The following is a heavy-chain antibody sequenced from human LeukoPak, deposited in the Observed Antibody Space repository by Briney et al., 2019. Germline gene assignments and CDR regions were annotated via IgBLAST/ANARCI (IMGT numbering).Heavy chain of an antibody. V-gene: IGHV1-69*05. D-gene: IGHD2-8*01. CDR1: GGTFSSYA. J-gene: IGHJ5*02. Sequence: ASVKVSCKASGGTFSSYAISWVRQAPGQGLEWMGGIIPIFGTANYAQKFQGRVTITTDESTSTAYMELSSLRSEDTAVYNCARRNIVLMANNWFDPWGQGTLVTVSS. CDR2: IIPIFGTA. CDR3: ARRNIVLMANNWFDP.